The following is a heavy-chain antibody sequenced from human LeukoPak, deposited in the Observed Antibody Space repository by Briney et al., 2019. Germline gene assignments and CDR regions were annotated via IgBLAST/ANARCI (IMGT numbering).Heavy chain of an antibody. J-gene: IGHJ6*02. D-gene: IGHD5-18*01. CDR1: GFTFSSYA. CDR2: ISYDGSNK. CDR3: AREGYSYGGSGYYYYGMDV. V-gene: IGHV3-30*04. Sequence: GGSLRLSCAASGFTFSSYAMHWVRQAPGKGLEWVAVISYDGSNKYYADSVKGRLTISRDNAKNSLYLQMNSLRAEDTAVYYCAREGYSYGGSGYYYYGMDVWGQGTTVTVSS.